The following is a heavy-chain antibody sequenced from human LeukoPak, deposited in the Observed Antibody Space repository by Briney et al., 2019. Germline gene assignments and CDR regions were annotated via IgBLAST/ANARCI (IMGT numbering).Heavy chain of an antibody. CDR2: ISNDGNNI. Sequence: PGRSLRLSCAASGFTFSSYSIHWLRQTPGKGLEWVTVISNDGNNIHYLDSVKGRFTISRDNSKNTLFLQMNSLRAEDTVVYYCARDREDYYDSSGYYYYYGMDVWGQGTTVTVSS. CDR3: ARDREDYYDSSGYYYYYGMDV. D-gene: IGHD3-22*01. CDR1: GFTFSSYS. V-gene: IGHV3-30*04. J-gene: IGHJ6*02.